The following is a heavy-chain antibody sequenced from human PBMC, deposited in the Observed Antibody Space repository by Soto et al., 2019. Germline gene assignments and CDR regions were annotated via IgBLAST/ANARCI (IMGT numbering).Heavy chain of an antibody. J-gene: IGHJ6*03. CDR2: INHSGST. CDR1: GGSFSGYY. D-gene: IGHD6-6*01. CDR3: ARGPYSSSYYYYYYYMDV. Sequence: PSETLSLTCAVYGGSFSGYYWSWIRQPPGKGLEWIGEINHSGSTNYNPSLKSRVTISVDTSKNQFSLKLSSVTAADTAVYYCARGPYSSSYYYYYYYMDVWGKGTTVTVSS. V-gene: IGHV4-34*01.